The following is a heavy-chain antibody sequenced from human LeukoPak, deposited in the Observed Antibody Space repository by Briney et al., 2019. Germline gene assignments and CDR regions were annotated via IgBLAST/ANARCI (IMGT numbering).Heavy chain of an antibody. CDR1: GYTFTSYD. Sequence: SVKVSCKASGYTFTSYDINWVRQATGQGLEWMGGIIPIFGTANYAQKFQGRVTITADESTSTAYMELSSLRSEDTAVYYCARSAARRLYYYYMDVWGKGTTVTVSS. CDR3: ARSAARRLYYYYMDV. V-gene: IGHV1-69*13. D-gene: IGHD2-2*01. CDR2: IIPIFGTA. J-gene: IGHJ6*03.